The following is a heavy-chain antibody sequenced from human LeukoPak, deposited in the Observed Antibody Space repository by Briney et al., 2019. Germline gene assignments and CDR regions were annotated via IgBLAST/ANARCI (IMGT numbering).Heavy chain of an antibody. CDR2: INPSGGST. J-gene: IGHJ4*02. V-gene: IGHV1-46*01. D-gene: IGHD6-19*01. CDR3: ARVANSGWYPIRY. CDR1: GYSFTTYY. Sequence: GASVKVSCKPSGYSFTTYYIHWVRQAPGQGLEGMGIINPSGGSTTYTQKVQGRVTMTRSTSISTAHMELSSLRSEDTAVYYCARVANSGWYPIRYWGQGTLVTVSS.